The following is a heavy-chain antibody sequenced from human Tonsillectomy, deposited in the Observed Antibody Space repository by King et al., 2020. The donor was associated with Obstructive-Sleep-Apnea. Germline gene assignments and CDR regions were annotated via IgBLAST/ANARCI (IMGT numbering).Heavy chain of an antibody. V-gene: IGHV3-21*06. J-gene: IGHJ4*02. Sequence: VQLVESGGGLVKPGGSLRLSCAASGFTFSSYNMNWFRQAPGKGLEWVSSISGTSSYIYYAESVKGRFTISRDNAKSSLDLQMNSLRAEDTAVYYCAREGGVGFDYWGQGTLVTVSS. CDR3: AREGGVGFDY. CDR1: GFTFSSYN. D-gene: IGHD2-15*01. CDR2: ISGTSSYI.